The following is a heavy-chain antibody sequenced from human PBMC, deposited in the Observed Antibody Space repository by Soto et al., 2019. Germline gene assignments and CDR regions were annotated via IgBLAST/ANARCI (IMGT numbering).Heavy chain of an antibody. Sequence: GGSLRLSCAASGFTFSSYAMRWVRQAPGKGLEWVSAISGSGGSTYYADSVKGRFTISRDNSKNTLYLQMNSLRAEDTAVYYCARELNYYYYGMDVWGQGTTVTVSS. J-gene: IGHJ6*02. D-gene: IGHD3-10*01. V-gene: IGHV3-23*01. CDR3: ARELNYYYYGMDV. CDR1: GFTFSSYA. CDR2: ISGSGGST.